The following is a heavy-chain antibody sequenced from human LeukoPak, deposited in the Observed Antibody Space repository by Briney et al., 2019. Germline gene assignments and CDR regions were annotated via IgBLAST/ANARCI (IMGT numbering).Heavy chain of an antibody. D-gene: IGHD3-22*01. Sequence: GGSQRLSCAASGFTFRSYAMIWVRQAPGKGLEWVSIITGSGGSTYYADSVKGRITISRDNSKNTLYLQMNSLRAEDTAVYYCAKDNGFGYDSSGPLSWWGQGTLVTVSS. CDR2: ITGSGGST. V-gene: IGHV3-23*01. CDR1: GFTFRSYA. CDR3: AKDNGFGYDSSGPLSW. J-gene: IGHJ4*02.